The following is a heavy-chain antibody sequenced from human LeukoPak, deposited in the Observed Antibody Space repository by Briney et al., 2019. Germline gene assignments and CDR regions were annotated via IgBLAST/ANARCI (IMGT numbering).Heavy chain of an antibody. CDR3: ARSSGGDGRVYYYYMDV. J-gene: IGHJ6*03. CDR1: GGTFSSYA. V-gene: IGHV1-69*01. Sequence: SVKVSCKASGGTFSSYAISWVRQAPGQGLVWMGGIIPIFGTANYAQKYQGRVTITADESTSTAYMELSSLRSEDTAVYYCARSSGGDGRVYYYYMDVWGKGTTVTVSS. CDR2: IIPIFGTA. D-gene: IGHD2-21*02.